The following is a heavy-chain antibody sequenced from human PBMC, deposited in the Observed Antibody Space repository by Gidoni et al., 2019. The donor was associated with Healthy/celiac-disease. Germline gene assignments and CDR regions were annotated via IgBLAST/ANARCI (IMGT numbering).Heavy chain of an antibody. D-gene: IGHD4-17*01. CDR3: AKDLLEGDYVDYYYYYGMDV. Sequence: EVQLLESGGGLVQPGGSLRLSCAAPGFTFSRYAMSWVRQAPGKGLEWVSASSGSGGRTYYADSVKGRLTISRDNSKNTLYLQMNSLRAEDTAVYYCAKDLLEGDYVDYYYYYGMDVWGQGTTVTVSS. V-gene: IGHV3-23*01. J-gene: IGHJ6*02. CDR1: GFTFSRYA. CDR2: SSGSGGRT.